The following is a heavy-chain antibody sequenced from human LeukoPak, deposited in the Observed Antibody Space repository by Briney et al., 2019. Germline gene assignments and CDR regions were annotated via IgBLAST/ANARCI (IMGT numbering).Heavy chain of an antibody. J-gene: IGHJ6*02. V-gene: IGHV3-23*01. D-gene: IGHD1-1*01. CDR2: IVGGAGYT. CDR3: AKGSRTGQFPMDV. CDR1: GFTASTYG. Sequence: GGSLRLSCATSGFTASTYGVSWVRQAPGKGLQWVSAIVGGAGYTFYADSVKGRFTISRDNSWNSLYLQMNSLRDDDTAVYYCAKGSRTGQFPMDVWGQGTTVTVSS.